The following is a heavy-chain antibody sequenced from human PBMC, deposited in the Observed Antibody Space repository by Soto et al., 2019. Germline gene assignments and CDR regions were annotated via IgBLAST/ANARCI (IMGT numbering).Heavy chain of an antibody. CDR1: GFTFSSYA. CDR3: ARDQITMIVVVSDAFDI. CDR2: LSYDGSHK. Sequence: QVQLVESGGGVVQAGRSLRLSCAASGFTFSSYAMHWVRQAPGKGLEWVAGLSYDGSHKYADSGKGRFTISRDNSKNTVYLQMNSLRPEDTAVYYCARDQITMIVVVSDAFDIWGQGTMVTVSS. V-gene: IGHV3-30*04. J-gene: IGHJ3*02. D-gene: IGHD3-22*01.